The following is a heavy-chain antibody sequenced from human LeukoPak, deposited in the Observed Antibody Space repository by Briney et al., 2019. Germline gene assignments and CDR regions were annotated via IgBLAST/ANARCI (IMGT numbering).Heavy chain of an antibody. J-gene: IGHJ4*02. CDR1: GYTFTSYD. CDR3: ARLSRYSGYDLVFDY. D-gene: IGHD5-12*01. Sequence: ASVEASCKASGYTFTSYDINWVRQATGQGLEWMGWMNPNSGNTGYAQEFQGRVTMTRNTSISTAYMELSSLRSEDTAVYYCARLSRYSGYDLVFDYWGQGTLVTVSS. CDR2: MNPNSGNT. V-gene: IGHV1-8*01.